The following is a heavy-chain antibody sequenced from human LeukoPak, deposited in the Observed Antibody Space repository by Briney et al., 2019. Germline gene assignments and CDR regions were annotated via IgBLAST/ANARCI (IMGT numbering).Heavy chain of an antibody. CDR1: GFTFSSYA. D-gene: IGHD6-25*01. V-gene: IGHV3-30*04. CDR3: AREPGSDAAVRNYFDY. CDR2: ISYDGSNK. J-gene: IGHJ4*02. Sequence: GGSLRLSCAASGFTFSSYAMHWVRQAPGKGLEWVAVISYDGSNKYYADSVKGRFTISRDNSKNTLYLQMNSLRAEDTAAYYCAREPGSDAAVRNYFDYWGQGTLVTVSS.